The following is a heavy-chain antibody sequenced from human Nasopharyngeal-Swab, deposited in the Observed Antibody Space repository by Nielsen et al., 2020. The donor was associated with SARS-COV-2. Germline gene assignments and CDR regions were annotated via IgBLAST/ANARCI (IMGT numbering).Heavy chain of an antibody. CDR2: ISNSGSTI. J-gene: IGHJ5*02. CDR1: GFTFSDYY. Sequence: GESLKISCAASGFTFSDYYMSWIRQAPGKGLEWVSYISNSGSTIYYADSVKGRFTISRDNAKNSVYLQMNSLRAEDTAVYYCTTGGDRMIAEWLSWGQGTLVTVSS. CDR3: TTGGDRMIAEWLS. D-gene: IGHD6-19*01. V-gene: IGHV3-11*01.